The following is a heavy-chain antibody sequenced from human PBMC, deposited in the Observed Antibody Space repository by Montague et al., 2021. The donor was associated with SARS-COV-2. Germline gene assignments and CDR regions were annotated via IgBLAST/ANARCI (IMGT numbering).Heavy chain of an antibody. V-gene: IGHV4-39*01. CDR3: ARQEYYYDSSGYGRMDWFDP. Sequence: SETLSLTCTVSGGSISSSSYYWGWIRQPPGKGLEWIGSFYYSESTYYNPSLKSRVTISVDTSKNQFSLKLSSVTAADTAVYYCARQEYYYDSSGYGRMDWFDPWGQGTLVTVSS. CDR1: GGSISSSSYY. CDR2: FYYSEST. D-gene: IGHD3-22*01. J-gene: IGHJ5*02.